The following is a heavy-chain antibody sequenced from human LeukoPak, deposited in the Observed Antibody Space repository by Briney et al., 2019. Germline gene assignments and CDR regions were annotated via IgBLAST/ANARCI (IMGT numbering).Heavy chain of an antibody. Sequence: PGGSLRLSCVVSGFNLSDYYMAWVRQAPGKGLECVSYISTSGIVTYYADSVEGGFTISRDHDKKSVILQITNLRAEDTAVHYCAREVSTTPYFDFWGQGTLVTVSS. CDR2: ISTSGIVT. V-gene: IGHV3-11*01. CDR3: AREVSTTPYFDF. J-gene: IGHJ4*02. D-gene: IGHD5/OR15-5a*01. CDR1: GFNLSDYY.